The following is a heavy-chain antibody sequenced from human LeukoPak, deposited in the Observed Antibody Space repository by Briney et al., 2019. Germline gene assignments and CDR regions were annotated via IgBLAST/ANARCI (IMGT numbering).Heavy chain of an antibody. CDR3: AREGSSSWYGPLYYYYMDV. V-gene: IGHV3-30*04. J-gene: IGHJ6*03. D-gene: IGHD6-13*01. CDR2: ISYDGSNE. CDR1: GFTFSSYV. Sequence: GGSLRLSCAASGFTFSSYVMHWVRQAPGKGLEWVAIISYDGSNEYYADSVKGRFTISRDNAKNTLYLQMNSLRAEDTAVYYCAREGSSSWYGPLYYYYMDVWGKGTTVTISS.